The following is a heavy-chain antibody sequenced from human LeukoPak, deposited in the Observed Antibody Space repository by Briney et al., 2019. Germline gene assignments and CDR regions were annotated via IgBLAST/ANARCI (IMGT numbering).Heavy chain of an antibody. CDR1: GFTFDDYA. J-gene: IGHJ4*02. CDR3: AKDQIRGTPYYFDY. V-gene: IGHV3-23*01. CDR2: ISGSGGST. Sequence: GRSLRLSCAASGFTFDDYAMHWVRQAPGKGLERVSAISGSGGSTYYADSVKGRFTISRDNSKNTLYLQMNSLRAEDTAVYYCAKDQIRGTPYYFDYWGQGTLATVSS. D-gene: IGHD3-16*01.